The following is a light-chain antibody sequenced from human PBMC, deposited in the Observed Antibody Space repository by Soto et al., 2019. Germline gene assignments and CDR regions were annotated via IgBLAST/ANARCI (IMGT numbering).Light chain of an antibody. CDR2: AAS. J-gene: IGKJ3*01. CDR3: QQTYSFPLA. Sequence: DIPMTQSPSSLSASVGDRVTVTCRASQSINTFLNWYQQKPGKAPKLLIYAASRLQSEVPSRFSGSGSGTDFTLTISSLQPEDFATYYCQQTYSFPLAFGPGTKVDL. V-gene: IGKV1-39*01. CDR1: QSINTF.